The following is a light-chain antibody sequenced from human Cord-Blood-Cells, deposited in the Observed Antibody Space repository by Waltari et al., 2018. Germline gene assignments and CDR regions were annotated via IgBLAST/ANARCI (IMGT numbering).Light chain of an antibody. CDR1: QSISSY. CDR3: QQSYSTQYS. V-gene: IGKV1-39*01. CDR2: AAS. J-gene: IGKJ2*03. Sequence: DIQMTQSPSSLSASVGDRVTITCRASQSISSYLNWWQQKPGKAPKLLIYAASSLQRGVPSRFSGSGSSTDFTLTISSLQPEDFATYYCQQSYSTQYSFGQGTKLEIK.